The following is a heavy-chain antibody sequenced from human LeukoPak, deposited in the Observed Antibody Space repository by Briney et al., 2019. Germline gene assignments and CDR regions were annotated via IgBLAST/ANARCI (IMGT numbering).Heavy chain of an antibody. CDR1: GFTFSSYA. J-gene: IGHJ4*02. CDR2: ISGSGGST. V-gene: IGHV3-23*01. D-gene: IGHD5-18*01. Sequence: GGSLRLSCAASGFTFSSYAMSWVRQAPGKGLEWVSAISGSGGSTYYADSVKGRFTISRDNSKNTLYLRMNSLRPEDTAMYYCAKDLSRGYSYGPDYWGQGTLVTVSS. CDR3: AKDLSRGYSYGPDY.